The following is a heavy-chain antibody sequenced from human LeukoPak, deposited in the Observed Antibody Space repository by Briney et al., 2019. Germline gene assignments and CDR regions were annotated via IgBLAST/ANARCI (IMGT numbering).Heavy chain of an antibody. CDR3: ASRGGCCSSTSCQGYYFDY. Sequence: GGSLRLSCAASGFTFSSYSMNWVRQAPGKGLEWVSSISSSSSYIYYADSVKGRFTISRDNAKNSLYLQMNSLRAEDTAVYYCASRGGCCSSTSCQGYYFDYWGQGTLVTVSS. D-gene: IGHD2-2*01. CDR1: GFTFSSYS. CDR2: ISSSSSYI. V-gene: IGHV3-21*01. J-gene: IGHJ4*02.